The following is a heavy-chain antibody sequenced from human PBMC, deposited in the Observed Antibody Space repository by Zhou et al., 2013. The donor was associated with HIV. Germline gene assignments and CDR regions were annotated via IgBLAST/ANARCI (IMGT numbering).Heavy chain of an antibody. CDR1: GGTFSSYA. J-gene: IGHJ6*03. CDR2: IIPIFGTA. CDR3: ARKGYCSSTSCYGYYYYMDV. D-gene: IGHD2-2*01. Sequence: QVQLVQSGAEVKKPGSSVKVSCKASGGTFSSYAISWVRQAPGQGLEWMGGIIPIFGTANYAQKFQGRVTITTDESTSTAYMELSSLRSEDTAVYYCARKGYCSSTSCYGYYYYMDVLGQRDHGHRLL. V-gene: IGHV1-69*05.